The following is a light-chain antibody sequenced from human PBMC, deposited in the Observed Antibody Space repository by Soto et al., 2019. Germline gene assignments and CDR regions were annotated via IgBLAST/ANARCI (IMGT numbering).Light chain of an antibody. CDR1: SSDVGGYNF. J-gene: IGLJ1*01. CDR2: EVT. Sequence: QSALTQPASVSGSPGQSITISCTGTSSDVGGYNFVSWYQQHPGKAPKLMIYEVTSRPSGVSNRFSGSKSGNTASLTISGLQAEDEDDYYCSSYPSSSTYVFGTGTKLTVL. V-gene: IGLV2-14*01. CDR3: SSYPSSSTYV.